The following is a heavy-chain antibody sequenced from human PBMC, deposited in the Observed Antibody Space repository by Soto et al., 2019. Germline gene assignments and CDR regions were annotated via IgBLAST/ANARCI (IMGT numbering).Heavy chain of an antibody. V-gene: IGHV4-59*01. Sequence: SETLSLTCTVSGGSISSYYWSWIRQPPGKGLEWIGYIYYSGSTNYNPSLKSRVTISVDTSKNQFSLKLSSVTAADTAVYYCARGMYSGSYYFDYWGQGTLVTVSS. CDR1: GGSISSYY. D-gene: IGHD1-26*01. CDR2: IYYSGST. J-gene: IGHJ4*02. CDR3: ARGMYSGSYYFDY.